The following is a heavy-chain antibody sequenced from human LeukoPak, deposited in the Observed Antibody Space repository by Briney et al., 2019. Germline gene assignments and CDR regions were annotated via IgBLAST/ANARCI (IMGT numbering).Heavy chain of an antibody. CDR3: ARHNRRYCSGGSCYLYYYYYYMDV. J-gene: IGHJ6*03. Sequence: SETLSLTCSVSTDSTNTYYWSWIRQPPGKGLEWIGYIYYSGSTNYNPSLKSRVTISVDTSKNQFSLKLSSVTAADTAVYYCARHNRRYCSGGSCYLYYYYYYMDVWGKGTTVTVSS. CDR1: TDSTNTYY. V-gene: IGHV4-59*08. CDR2: IYYSGST. D-gene: IGHD2-15*01.